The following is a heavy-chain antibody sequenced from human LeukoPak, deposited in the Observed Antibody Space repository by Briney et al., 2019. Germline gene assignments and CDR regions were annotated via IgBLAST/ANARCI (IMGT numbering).Heavy chain of an antibody. CDR1: GVSISSGDYY. J-gene: IGHJ6*03. V-gene: IGHV4-30-4*01. D-gene: IGHD3-22*01. CDR3: ARDWHYYDSSGYLAYYYYMDV. CDR2: TYYSGST. Sequence: PSQTLSLTCTVSGVSISSGDYYWSWIRQPPGKGLEWIGYTYYSGSTNYNPSLKSRVTMSVDTSKNQFSLKLSSVTAADTAVYYCARDWHYYDSSGYLAYYYYMDVWGKGTTVTVSS.